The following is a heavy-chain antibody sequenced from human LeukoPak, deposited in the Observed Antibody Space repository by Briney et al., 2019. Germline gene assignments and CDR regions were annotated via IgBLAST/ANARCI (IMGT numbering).Heavy chain of an antibody. CDR1: GGSISSYY. J-gene: IGHJ1*01. D-gene: IGHD4-23*01. CDR3: AKYYGGTPVGYFQY. V-gene: IGHV4-59*08. Sequence: SETLPLTCTVSGGSISSYYWSWIRQPPGKGLEWIGYIYYSGSTNYNPSLKSRVTISVDTSKNQFSLKLSSVTAADTAVYYCAKYYGGTPVGYFQYWGQGTLVTVSS. CDR2: IYYSGST.